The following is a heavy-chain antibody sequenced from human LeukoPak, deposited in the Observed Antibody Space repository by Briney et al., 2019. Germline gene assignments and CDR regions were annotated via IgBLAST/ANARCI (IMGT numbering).Heavy chain of an antibody. D-gene: IGHD6-19*01. CDR3: VTQISGWVY. J-gene: IGHJ4*02. CDR2: ISGNGART. V-gene: IGHV3-64D*06. Sequence: GGSLRLSCSASGFTFDTFVMHWARQAPGKGLEYVSGISGNGARTYNADFVKGRFTISRDNPKNTLFLQMTSLRADDTAVYYCVTQISGWVYWGQGTLVTVSS. CDR1: GFTFDTFV.